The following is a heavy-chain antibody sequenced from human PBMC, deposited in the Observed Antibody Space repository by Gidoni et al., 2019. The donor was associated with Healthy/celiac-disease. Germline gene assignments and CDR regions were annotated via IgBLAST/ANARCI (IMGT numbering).Heavy chain of an antibody. J-gene: IGHJ5*02. Sequence: LQLQESGSGLVKPSQTLSLTCAVSGGSISSGGYSWRWIRQPPGKGLEWIVYIYHSGSTYYNPSLKSRVTISVDRSKNQFSLKLSSVTAADTAVYYCARFSDYYDSSGYYYGAWFDPWGQGTLVTVSS. V-gene: IGHV4-30-2*01. CDR3: ARFSDYYDSSGYYYGAWFDP. D-gene: IGHD3-22*01. CDR1: GGSISSGGYS. CDR2: IYHSGST.